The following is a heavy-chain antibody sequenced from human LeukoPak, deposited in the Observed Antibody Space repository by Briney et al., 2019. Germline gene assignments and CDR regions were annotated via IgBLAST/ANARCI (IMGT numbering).Heavy chain of an antibody. CDR1: GGSISGYY. CDR3: ARGGQYDDFDY. CDR2: IYYSGSA. Sequence: ASETLSLTCTVSGGSISGYYWSWIRQPPGKGLEWIGYIYYSGSANYNPSLKGRVTMSVHTSKNQFSLKVSSVTAADTAVYFCARGGQYDDFDYWGQGTLVTVSS. D-gene: IGHD3-16*01. V-gene: IGHV4-59*01. J-gene: IGHJ4*02.